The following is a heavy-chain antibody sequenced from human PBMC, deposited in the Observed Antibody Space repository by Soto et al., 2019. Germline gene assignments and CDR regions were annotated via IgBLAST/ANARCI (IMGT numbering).Heavy chain of an antibody. CDR2: INAGNGNT. D-gene: IGHD3-10*01. CDR1: GYTFTSYS. V-gene: IGHV1-3*01. J-gene: IGHJ6*02. CDR3: ASSYYGSGNPKDYYYGMDV. Sequence: ASVKVSCKASGYTFTSYSMHWVRQAPGQRLEWMGWINAGNGNTKYSQKFQGRVTITRDTSASTAYMELSSLRSEDTAVYYCASSYYGSGNPKDYYYGMDVWGQGTTVTVSS.